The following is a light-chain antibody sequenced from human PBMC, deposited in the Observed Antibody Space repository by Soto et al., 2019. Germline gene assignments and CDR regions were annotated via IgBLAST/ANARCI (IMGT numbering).Light chain of an antibody. J-gene: IGKJ1*01. CDR1: QGINNT. CDR3: QKYKGAPRT. CDR2: AAS. V-gene: IGKV1-27*01. Sequence: DIQLTQSPSSLSASVGDRVTITCRASQGINNTLAWYQQKSGKVPSLLIFAASTLQSGVPSRFSGSGFGTLFTLTIRGLQAEAVATYYFQKYKGAPRTFGQGTKVEMK.